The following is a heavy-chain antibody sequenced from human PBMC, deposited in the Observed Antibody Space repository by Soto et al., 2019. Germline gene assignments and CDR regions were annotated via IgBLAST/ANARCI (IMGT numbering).Heavy chain of an antibody. CDR1: GGSISSGGYS. CDR3: ARDSYSYGWFDP. Sequence: SETLSLTCAVSGGSISSGGYSWSWIRQPPGKGLEWIGYIYHSGSTYYNPSLKSRVTISVDRSKNQFSLKLSSVTAADTAVYYCARDSYSYGWFDPWGQGTLVTVSS. D-gene: IGHD5-18*01. V-gene: IGHV4-30-2*01. CDR2: IYHSGST. J-gene: IGHJ5*02.